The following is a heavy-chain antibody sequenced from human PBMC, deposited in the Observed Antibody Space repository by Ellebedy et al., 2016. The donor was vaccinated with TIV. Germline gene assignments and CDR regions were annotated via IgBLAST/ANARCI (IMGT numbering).Heavy chain of an antibody. CDR1: GGSISSSGFY. J-gene: IGHJ6*02. V-gene: IGHV4-39*07. CDR3: VRSEGYAMDV. CDR2: IHYTGST. Sequence: SETLSLXCTVSGGSISSSGFYWGWIRQPPGKGLEWIGSIHYTGSTYYNPSLKSRVTISVDTSKNQFSLKLSSVTAADSAVYYCVRSEGYAMDVWGQGTTVTVSS.